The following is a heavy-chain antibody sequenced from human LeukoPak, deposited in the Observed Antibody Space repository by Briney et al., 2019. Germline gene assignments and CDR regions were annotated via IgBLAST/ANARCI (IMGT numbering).Heavy chain of an antibody. V-gene: IGHV3-53*01. J-gene: IGHJ4*02. D-gene: IGHD4-23*01. Sequence: GGSLRLSCAASGFTVSSNYMSWVRQAPGMGLEWVSVIYSGGTTYYADSVKGRFTISRDNSKNMLYLQMNSLRAEDTAVYYCARGRPHGNDYWGQGTLVTVSS. CDR3: ARGRPHGNDY. CDR2: IYSGGTT. CDR1: GFTVSSNY.